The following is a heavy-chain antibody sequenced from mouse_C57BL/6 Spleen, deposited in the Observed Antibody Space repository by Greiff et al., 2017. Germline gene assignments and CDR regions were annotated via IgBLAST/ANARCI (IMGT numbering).Heavy chain of an antibody. D-gene: IGHD2-4*01. Sequence: VKLQQPGAELVRPGTSVKLSCKASGYTFTSYWMHWVKQRPGQGLEWIGVIDPSDSYTNYNQKFKGKATLTVDTSSSTAYMQLSSLTSEDSAVYYCARWNDYDYYAMDYWGQGTSVTVSS. V-gene: IGHV1-59*01. CDR1: GYTFTSYW. CDR3: ARWNDYDYYAMDY. J-gene: IGHJ4*01. CDR2: IDPSDSYT.